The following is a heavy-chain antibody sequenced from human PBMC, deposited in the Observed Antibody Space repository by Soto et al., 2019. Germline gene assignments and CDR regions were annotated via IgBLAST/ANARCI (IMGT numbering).Heavy chain of an antibody. CDR1: GFTFSSYG. J-gene: IGHJ6*02. CDR3: TKDGTDYSDYYYYVMDV. CDR2: ISYDGSNI. V-gene: IGHV3-30*18. Sequence: GGSLRLSCEASGFTFSSYGMHWVRQPPGQVLEWVAFISYDGSNIYYADSVKGRFNISRDNSKRTIFLQMNSLTAEDTAVYYCTKDGTDYSDYYYYVMDVWGQGTTVTVSS. D-gene: IGHD4-4*01.